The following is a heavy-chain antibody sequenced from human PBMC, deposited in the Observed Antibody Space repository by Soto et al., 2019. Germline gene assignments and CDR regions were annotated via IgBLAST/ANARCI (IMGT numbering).Heavy chain of an antibody. Sequence: SGPTLVNPTETLTLTCSASGFSLTDTRMGVSWIRQAPGKALEWLAHIISNDDKSYSTSLKSRLTISKDTSKSQVALRMTNMDPVDTGRYYCARALFYSDSDGYYFEFDYWGPGTRVTVSS. D-gene: IGHD3-22*01. CDR1: GFSLTDTRMG. CDR2: IISNDDK. J-gene: IGHJ4*02. CDR3: ARALFYSDSDGYYFEFDY. V-gene: IGHV2-26*01.